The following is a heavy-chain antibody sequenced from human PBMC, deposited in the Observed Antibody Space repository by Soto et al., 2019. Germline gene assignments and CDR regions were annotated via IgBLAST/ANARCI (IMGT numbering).Heavy chain of an antibody. D-gene: IGHD2-2*02. CDR2: IYYSGTT. V-gene: IGHV4-31*11. Sequence: SETLSLTCAVSGGSIDSGGYYWSWIRQHPGQGLEWIGHIYYSGTTYYNPSLKSRITISIDTSKNQFSLKLTSVTAADSAVYYCASGYKLASHHWGHGTLVTISS. J-gene: IGHJ5*02. CDR1: GGSIDSGGYY. CDR3: ASGYKLASHH.